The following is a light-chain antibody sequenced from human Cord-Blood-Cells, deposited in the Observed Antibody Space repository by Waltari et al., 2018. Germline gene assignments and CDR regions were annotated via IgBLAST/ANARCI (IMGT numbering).Light chain of an antibody. CDR3: AAWDDSLSGYV. V-gene: IGLV1-47*01. J-gene: IGLJ1*01. Sequence: QSVLTQPPSASGTPGKRVTISCSGSSSNIGSNYVYWYQPLPGTAPKLLIYRNNQRPSGVPDRFSGAKSGTSASLAISGLRSEDEADYYCAAWDDSLSGYVLGTGTKVTVL. CDR2: RNN. CDR1: SSNIGSNY.